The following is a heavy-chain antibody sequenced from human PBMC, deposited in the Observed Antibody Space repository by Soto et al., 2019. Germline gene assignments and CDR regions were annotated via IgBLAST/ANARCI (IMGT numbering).Heavy chain of an antibody. D-gene: IGHD2-2*02. CDR2: INPLKGDT. V-gene: IGHV1-18*01. J-gene: IGHJ3*01. Sequence: GASVKVSCKASGYTFSTYGITWVRQAPGQGLDWMGWINPLKGDTKSAANFQDRVTMTTDTSTRTAYMELRSLRSDDTAVYYCARVKVPAAILGAFDLWGQGTLVTVS. CDR3: ARVKVPAAILGAFDL. CDR1: GYTFSTYG.